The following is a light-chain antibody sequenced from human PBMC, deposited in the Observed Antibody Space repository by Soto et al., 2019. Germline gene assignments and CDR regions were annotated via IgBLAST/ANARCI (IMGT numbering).Light chain of an antibody. CDR1: SNDVGNYNS. Sequence: QSALTQPPSASGSPGQSVTISCTGTSNDVGNYNSVSWYQQHPGKAPKVLLSEVSKRPSGVPDRFSGSKSGNMASLTVSGRQAEDEADYYCSSYSGTNNLLIFGGGTKLTVL. J-gene: IGLJ2*01. V-gene: IGLV2-8*01. CDR3: SSYSGTNNLLI. CDR2: EVS.